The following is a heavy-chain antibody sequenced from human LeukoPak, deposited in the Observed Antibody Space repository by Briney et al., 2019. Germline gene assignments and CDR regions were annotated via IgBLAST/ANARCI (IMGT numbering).Heavy chain of an antibody. J-gene: IGHJ5*01. Sequence: GGSLRLSCGASGFAFSNYNMNWVRQAPGEGLEWVSSINSRSTYIFYADSVMGRFTISRDNAKNSLFLQMNSLRAEDTAVYYCARDETNGFDSWGQGTLVTVSS. CDR1: GFAFSNYN. CDR3: ARDETNGFDS. V-gene: IGHV3-21*01. CDR2: INSRSTYI. D-gene: IGHD1-14*01.